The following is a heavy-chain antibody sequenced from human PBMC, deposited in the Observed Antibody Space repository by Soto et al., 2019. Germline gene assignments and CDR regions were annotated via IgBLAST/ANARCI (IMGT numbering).Heavy chain of an antibody. V-gene: IGHV3-15*01. CDR3: TTDSQVLRFLEWLSDNIATPYYYGMDV. J-gene: IGHJ6*02. Sequence: GGSLRLSCAASGFTFSNAWMSWVRQAPGKGLEWVGRIKSKTDGGTTDYAAPVKGRFTISRDDSKNTLYLQMNSLKTEDTAVYYCTTDSQVLRFLEWLSDNIATPYYYGMDVWGQGTTVTVSS. D-gene: IGHD3-3*01. CDR2: IKSKTDGGTT. CDR1: GFTFSNAW.